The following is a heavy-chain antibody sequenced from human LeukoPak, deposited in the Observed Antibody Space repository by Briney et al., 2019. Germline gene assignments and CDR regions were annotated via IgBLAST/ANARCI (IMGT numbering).Heavy chain of an antibody. J-gene: IGHJ4*02. V-gene: IGHV3-9*01. CDR3: AKDSLLWFGESYLAYFDY. D-gene: IGHD3-10*01. CDR1: GFTFDDYA. CDR2: ISWNSGSI. Sequence: PGGSLRLSCAASGFTFDDYAMHWVRQAPGKGLEWVSGISWNSGSIGYADSVKGRFTISRDNAKNSLYLQMNSLRAEDTALYYCAKDSLLWFGESYLAYFDYWGQGTLVTVSS.